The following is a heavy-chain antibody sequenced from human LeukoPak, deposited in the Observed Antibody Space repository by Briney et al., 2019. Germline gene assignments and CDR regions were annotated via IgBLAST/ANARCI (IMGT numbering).Heavy chain of an antibody. Sequence: SGPTLVKPTQTLALTCTFSGFSLNTAGVGVGWIRQPPGKALEWLAIIYWDDDERYSPSLKSRLTLIKDTSRNQVVLAMTNMDPVDTATYYCAHGVRRAHCTGGSCYNFDYWGQGTLVTVSS. CDR3: AHGVRRAHCTGGSCYNFDY. V-gene: IGHV2-5*02. CDR1: GFSLNTAGVG. J-gene: IGHJ4*02. D-gene: IGHD2-15*01. CDR2: IYWDDDE.